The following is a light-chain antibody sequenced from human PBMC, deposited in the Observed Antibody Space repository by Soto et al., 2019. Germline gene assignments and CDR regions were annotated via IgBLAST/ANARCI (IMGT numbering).Light chain of an antibody. Sequence: DIQMTPSPCTLSSSAGDRVTITCRASQVVSNYLVWFQQKTGNAPTSLIYAASTLQTGVPSKFSSSGSGTDFSLTTSSLQAEHFATYYFYQYNSFPRLTFAGGTKVEIK. CDR1: QVVSNY. J-gene: IGKJ4*01. CDR2: AAS. CDR3: YQYNSFPRLT. V-gene: IGKV1-16*02.